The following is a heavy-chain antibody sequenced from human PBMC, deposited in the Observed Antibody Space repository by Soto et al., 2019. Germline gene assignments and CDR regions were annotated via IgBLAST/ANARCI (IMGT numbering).Heavy chain of an antibody. V-gene: IGHV4-34*01. CDR1: GGSFSGYY. J-gene: IGHJ4*02. CDR3: ARDVPFHY. CDR2: INHSGST. Sequence: SETLSLTCAVYGGSFSGYYWSWIRQPPGKGLEWIGEINHSGSTNYNPSLKSRVTISVDTSKNQFSLHLSSVTAADTATYFCARDVPFHYWGQGALVTVSS.